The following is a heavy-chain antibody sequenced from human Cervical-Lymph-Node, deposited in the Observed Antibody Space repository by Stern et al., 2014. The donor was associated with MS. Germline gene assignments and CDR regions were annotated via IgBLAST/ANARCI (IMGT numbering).Heavy chain of an antibody. V-gene: IGHV1-69*01. Sequence: QVQLGQSGAEVKKPGSSVKVSCKASGGIFSNFDISWVRQAPGQGLEWLGGITPLFGTANYAQRFQGRVTFTADESTNTAYMELSSLRSDDTAVFYCARHQEGIAAYWGQGTLVTVSS. CDR2: ITPLFGTA. CDR3: ARHQEGIAAY. CDR1: GGIFSNFD. J-gene: IGHJ4*02. D-gene: IGHD6-13*01.